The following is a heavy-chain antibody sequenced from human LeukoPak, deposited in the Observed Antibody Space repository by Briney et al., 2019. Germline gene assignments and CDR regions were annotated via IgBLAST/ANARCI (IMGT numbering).Heavy chain of an antibody. V-gene: IGHV1-69*06. J-gene: IGHJ4*02. CDR1: GGTFSSYA. CDR2: IIPIFGAA. Sequence: SVKVSCKASGGTFSSYAISWVRQAPGQGLEWMGGIIPIFGAANYAQKFQGRVTITADKSTSTAYMELSSLRSEDTAVYYCARYQVKVPYGSGSYHFDYCGQGTLVTVSS. D-gene: IGHD3-10*01. CDR3: ARYQVKVPYGSGSYHFDY.